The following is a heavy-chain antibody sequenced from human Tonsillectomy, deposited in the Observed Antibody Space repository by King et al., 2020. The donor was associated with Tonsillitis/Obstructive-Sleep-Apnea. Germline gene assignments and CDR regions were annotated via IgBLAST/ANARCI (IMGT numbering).Heavy chain of an antibody. J-gene: IGHJ4*02. CDR3: ARGPQRIVGATGLYYFDY. D-gene: IGHD1-26*01. CDR1: GGSFSGNH. CDR2: INHSGST. Sequence: VQLQQWGAGLLKPSETLSLTCAVYGGSFSGNHWNWIRQPPGKDLEWIGEINHSGSTNYNPSLKSRVIISVDASKNQFSLELSSVTAADTAVYYCARGPQRIVGATGLYYFDYWGQGNLVTVAS. V-gene: IGHV4-34*01.